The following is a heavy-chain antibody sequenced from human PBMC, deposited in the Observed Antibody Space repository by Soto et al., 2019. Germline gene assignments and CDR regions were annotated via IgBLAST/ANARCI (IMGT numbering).Heavy chain of an antibody. CDR2: IYYSGST. CDR3: AIYTAMEPTFDY. D-gene: IGHD5-18*01. V-gene: IGHV4-30-4*01. Sequence: QVQLQESGPGLVKPSQTLSLTCTVSGGSISSGDYYWSWIRQPPGKGLEWIGYIYYSGSTYYNPSLQSRVTISVDTSKNQFSLKLNSVTAADTAVYYCAIYTAMEPTFDYWGQGTLVTVSS. CDR1: GGSISSGDYY. J-gene: IGHJ4*02.